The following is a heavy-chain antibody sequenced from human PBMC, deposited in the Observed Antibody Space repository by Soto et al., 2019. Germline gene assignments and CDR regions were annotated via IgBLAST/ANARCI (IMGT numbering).Heavy chain of an antibody. CDR3: ARMVGSYGMAV. J-gene: IGHJ6*02. D-gene: IGHD2-15*01. Sequence: QVQLVQSGADVKKPGSSVKVSCKASGGIISSYTITWVRQAPGQGLEWMGRIIPILGIANYAQKFQGRVTITADKSTSTAYMGLSSLRSEDTAVYYCARMVGSYGMAVWGQGTTVTVSS. CDR2: IIPILGIA. V-gene: IGHV1-69*02. CDR1: GGIISSYT.